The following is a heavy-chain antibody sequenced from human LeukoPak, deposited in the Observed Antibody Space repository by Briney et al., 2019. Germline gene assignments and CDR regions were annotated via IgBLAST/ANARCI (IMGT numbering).Heavy chain of an antibody. D-gene: IGHD6-19*01. CDR3: AREAVAGYWYFDL. V-gene: IGHV3-74*01. J-gene: IGHJ2*01. CDR2: INSDGSST. CDR1: GFTFSGYC. Sequence: PGGSLRLSXAAPGFTFSGYCMHWVRQAPGKGLVWVSRINSDGSSTSYADSVKGRFTISRDNAKNTLYLQMNSLRAEDTAVYYCAREAVAGYWYFDLWGRGTLVTVSS.